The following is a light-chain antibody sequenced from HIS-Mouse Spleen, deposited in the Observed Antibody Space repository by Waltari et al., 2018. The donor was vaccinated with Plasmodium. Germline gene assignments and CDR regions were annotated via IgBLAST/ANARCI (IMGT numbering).Light chain of an antibody. V-gene: IGKV3-15*01. CDR2: GAS. CDR3: QQYNNWLFT. J-gene: IGKJ3*01. Sequence: IVMTQSPATLSVSPVESATLPCRASQSVSSNLAWYQQKPGQAPRLLIYGASTRATGIPARFSGSGSGTEFTLTISSLQSEDFAVYYCQQYNNWLFTFGPGTKVDIK. CDR1: QSVSSN.